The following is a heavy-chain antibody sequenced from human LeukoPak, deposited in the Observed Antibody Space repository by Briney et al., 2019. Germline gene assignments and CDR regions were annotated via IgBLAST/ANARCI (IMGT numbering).Heavy chain of an antibody. J-gene: IGHJ5*02. D-gene: IGHD2-21*01. Sequence: SETLSLTCTVSGGSISSGSYYWSWIRQPAGKGLEWIGRIYTSGSTNYNPSLKSRVTISVDTSKNQFSLKLSSVTAVDTAVYYCARGLDPWGQGTLVTVSS. CDR1: GGSISSGSYY. CDR2: IYTSGST. CDR3: ARGLDP. V-gene: IGHV4-61*02.